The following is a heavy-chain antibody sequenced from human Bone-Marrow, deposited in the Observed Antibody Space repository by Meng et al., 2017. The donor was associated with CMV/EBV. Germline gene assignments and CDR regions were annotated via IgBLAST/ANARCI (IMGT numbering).Heavy chain of an antibody. D-gene: IGHD3-16*01. J-gene: IGHJ6*02. CDR3: ARARSAPGGNYYYYYGMDV. CDR2: ISSSSSTI. V-gene: IGHV3-48*04. CDR1: GFTFSSYS. Sequence: GGSLRLSCAASGFTFSSYSMNWVRQAPGKGLEWVSYISSSSSTIYYADSVKGRFTISRDNAKNSLYLQMNSLRAEDTAVYYCARARSAPGGNYYYYYGMDVWGQGTTVTVSS.